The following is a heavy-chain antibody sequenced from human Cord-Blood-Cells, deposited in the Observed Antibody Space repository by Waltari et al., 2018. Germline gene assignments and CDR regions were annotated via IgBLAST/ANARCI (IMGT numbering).Heavy chain of an antibody. CDR1: GYSISSGYY. CDR3: ARGMYSSSFLGYCSGGSCYFDY. J-gene: IGHJ4*02. V-gene: IGHV4-38-2*01. D-gene: IGHD2-15*01. Sequence: QVQLQASGPGLVKPSETLSLTCAVSGYSISSGYYWGWLRQPPGKGLEWIGSIYHSGSTYYNPSLKSRVTISVDTSKNQFSLKLSSVTAADTAVYYCARGMYSSSFLGYCSGGSCYFDYWGQGTLVTVSS. CDR2: IYHSGST.